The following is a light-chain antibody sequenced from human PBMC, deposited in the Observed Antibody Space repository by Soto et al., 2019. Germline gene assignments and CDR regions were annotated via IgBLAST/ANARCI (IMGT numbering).Light chain of an antibody. CDR1: QSVSSY. V-gene: IGKV1-39*01. CDR2: AAS. J-gene: IGKJ4*01. CDR3: QQSYSTPLT. Sequence: DIQMTQSPSSLSASVGVRVTITCRASQSVSSYLNWYQQKPGKAPKLLIYAASSLQSGIPSRFSGSGSGTDFTLTISSLQPEAFATYYCQQSYSTPLTFGGATKVEIK.